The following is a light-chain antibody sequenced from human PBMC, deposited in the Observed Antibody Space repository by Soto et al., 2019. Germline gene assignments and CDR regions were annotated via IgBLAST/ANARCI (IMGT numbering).Light chain of an antibody. CDR3: CSYAGSSTLYV. CDR2: EGS. CDR1: SSDVGSYNL. Sequence: QSVLTQLASVSGSPGQSITISCTGTSSDVGSYNLVSWYQQHPGKAPKLMIYEGSKRPSGVSNRFSGSKSGNTASLTISGLQAEDEADYYCCSYAGSSTLYVFGTGTKLTVL. V-gene: IGLV2-23*01. J-gene: IGLJ1*01.